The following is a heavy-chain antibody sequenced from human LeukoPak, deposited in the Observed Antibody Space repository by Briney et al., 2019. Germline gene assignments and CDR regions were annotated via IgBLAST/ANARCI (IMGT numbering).Heavy chain of an antibody. CDR3: ARALAAPRHFDY. CDR1: GYTFTSYG. Sequence: ASLKVSCKASGYTFTSYGISWVRQAPGQGLEWMGWISAYNGNTSYAQKFQGRVTITTDESTSTAYMELSSLRSEDTAVYYCARALAAPRHFDYWGQGTLVTVSS. V-gene: IGHV1-18*01. CDR2: ISAYNGNT. J-gene: IGHJ4*02. D-gene: IGHD6-6*01.